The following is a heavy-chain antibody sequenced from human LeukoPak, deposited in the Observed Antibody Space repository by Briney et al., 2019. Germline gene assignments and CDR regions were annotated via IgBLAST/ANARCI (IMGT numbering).Heavy chain of an antibody. Sequence: SETLSLTRTLAAGSISSSSYYWGWIRQPPGKGLEWIGSIYYSGSTYYNPSLKSRVTISADTSKNPFSLRLSSVTAAHTAVYYCARDGVGATYAFDIWGQGTMVTVSS. CDR2: IYYSGST. V-gene: IGHV4-39*02. D-gene: IGHD1-26*01. J-gene: IGHJ3*02. CDR1: AGSISSSSYY. CDR3: ARDGVGATYAFDI.